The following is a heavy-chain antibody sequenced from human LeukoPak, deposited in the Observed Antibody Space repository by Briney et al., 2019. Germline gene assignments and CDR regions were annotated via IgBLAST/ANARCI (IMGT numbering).Heavy chain of an antibody. V-gene: IGHV3-23*01. J-gene: IGHJ4*02. CDR3: AKARSAVVGSKEGIDH. CDR2: ISGSGGST. CDR1: GFTFSSYA. Sequence: GGSLRLSCAASGFTFSSYAMSWVRQAPGKGLEWVSAISGSGGSTYYADSVKGRFTISRDNSKNTLYLQMNSLRAEDTAVYYCAKARSAVVGSKEGIDHWGQGTLVTVSS. D-gene: IGHD2-2*01.